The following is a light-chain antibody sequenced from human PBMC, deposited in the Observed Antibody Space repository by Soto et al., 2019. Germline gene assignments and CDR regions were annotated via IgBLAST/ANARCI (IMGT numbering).Light chain of an antibody. V-gene: IGLV1-47*02. CDR1: TSNIGSNY. CDR2: TDN. CDR3: AAWDDNLRGYWV. J-gene: IGLJ2*01. Sequence: QSVLTQPPSASGTPGQRVTISCSGSTSNIGSNYVYWYQHLPGTAPKLLIYTDNQRPSGVPDRFSGFKSGTSASLAISGLRSEDEADYFCAAWDDNLRGYWVFGGGTKVTVL.